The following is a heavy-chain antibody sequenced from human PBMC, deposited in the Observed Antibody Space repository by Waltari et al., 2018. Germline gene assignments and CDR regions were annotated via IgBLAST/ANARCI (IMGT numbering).Heavy chain of an antibody. CDR1: GFAFGDFG. CDR3: AKEIEGATGGFDV. D-gene: IGHD1-26*01. J-gene: IGHJ6*02. V-gene: IGHV3-30*18. Sequence: QVQLVESGGRVVQPGKSLTLSCTASGFAFGDFGMHGVRQAPGKGLEWVAVISHDGNRKYYPDSVRGRFTVSRDNSENTLLLQMRSLKTEDTAVYYCAKEIEGATGGFDVWGQGTTV. CDR2: ISHDGNRK.